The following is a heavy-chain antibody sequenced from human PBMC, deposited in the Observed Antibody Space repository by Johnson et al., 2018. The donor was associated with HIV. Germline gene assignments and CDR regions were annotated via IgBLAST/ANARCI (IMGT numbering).Heavy chain of an antibody. CDR1: GFPFSSFW. Sequence: VQLVESGGGLVQPGGSLRLSCVVSGFPFSSFWMHWVRQTPGKGLERVAIINQAGSEKYYVDSERGRFTISRDNAKNSLYLKMSSLRAEDTAMYYVASEWGVLTFGGVIPRNAFDIWGQGTMVTVSS. V-gene: IGHV3-7*01. J-gene: IGHJ3*02. CDR3: ASEWGVLTFGGVIPRNAFDI. CDR2: INQAGSEK. D-gene: IGHD3-16*01.